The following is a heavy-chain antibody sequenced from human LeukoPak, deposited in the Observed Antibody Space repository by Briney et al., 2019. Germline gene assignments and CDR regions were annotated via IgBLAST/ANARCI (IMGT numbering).Heavy chain of an antibody. V-gene: IGHV1-8*01. J-gene: IGHJ4*02. D-gene: IGHD3-10*01. Sequence: GASVKVSCKASGYTFTSYDINWVRQATGQGLEWMGWMNPNSGNTGYAQKFQGRVTITADKSTSTAYMELSSLRSEDTAVYYCARDHLSRGSGSYYIPYFDYWGQGTLVTVSS. CDR2: MNPNSGNT. CDR3: ARDHLSRGSGSYYIPYFDY. CDR1: GYTFTSYD.